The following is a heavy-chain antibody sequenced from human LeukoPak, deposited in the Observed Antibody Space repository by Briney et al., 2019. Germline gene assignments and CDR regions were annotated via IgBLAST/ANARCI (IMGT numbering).Heavy chain of an antibody. D-gene: IGHD3-16*01. J-gene: IGHJ4*02. CDR3: ARWGGYSYSY. Sequence: SETLSLTCAVYGGSFSGYYWSWIRQPPGKGLEWIGEINHSGSTNYNPSLKSRVTISVDTSKNQFSLKLSSVTAADTAVYYCARWGGYSYSYWGRGTLVTVSS. V-gene: IGHV4-34*01. CDR1: GGSFSGYY. CDR2: INHSGST.